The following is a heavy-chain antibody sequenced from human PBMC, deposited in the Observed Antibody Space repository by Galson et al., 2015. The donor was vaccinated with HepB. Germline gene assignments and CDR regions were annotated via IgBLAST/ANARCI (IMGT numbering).Heavy chain of an antibody. CDR3: TRLFPIAVADNYYYYYGMDV. Sequence: SLRLSCAASGFTFSGSAMHWVRQASGKGLEWVGRIRSKANSYATAYAASVKGRFTISRDDSKNTAYLQMNSLKTEDTAVYYCTRLFPIAVADNYYYYYGMDVWGQGTTVTVSS. V-gene: IGHV3-73*01. D-gene: IGHD6-19*01. J-gene: IGHJ6*02. CDR1: GFTFSGSA. CDR2: IRSKANSYAT.